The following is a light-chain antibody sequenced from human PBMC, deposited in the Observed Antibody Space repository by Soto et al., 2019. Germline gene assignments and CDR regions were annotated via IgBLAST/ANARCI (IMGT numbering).Light chain of an antibody. Sequence: QSVLTQPASVSGSPGQSITISCTGTSTDVGSYNLVSWYQQYPGKAPKLMIYVGTKRPSGISNRFSGSKSGNTASLTIYRLQAEDEADYFCCSYAGTSTYVFGTGTKVTVL. J-gene: IGLJ1*01. CDR2: VGT. CDR1: STDVGSYNL. CDR3: CSYAGTSTYV. V-gene: IGLV2-23*01.